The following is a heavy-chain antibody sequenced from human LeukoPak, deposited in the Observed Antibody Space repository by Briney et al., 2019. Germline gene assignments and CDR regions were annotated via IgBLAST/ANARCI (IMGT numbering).Heavy chain of an antibody. D-gene: IGHD5-18*01. CDR3: ARGAANFKVDP. Sequence: SETLSLTCAVYGGSFSGYYWSWIRQPPGKGLEWIGEINHSGSTNYNPSLTSRVTISVDTSKNQFSLKLSSVTAADTAVYYCARGAANFKVDPWGQGTLVTVSS. V-gene: IGHV4-34*01. J-gene: IGHJ5*02. CDR1: GGSFSGYY. CDR2: INHSGST.